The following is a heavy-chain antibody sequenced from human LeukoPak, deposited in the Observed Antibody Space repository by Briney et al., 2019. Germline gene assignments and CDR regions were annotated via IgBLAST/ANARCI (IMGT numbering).Heavy chain of an antibody. CDR3: AMLRQG. V-gene: IGHV3-74*01. CDR1: GFTFSNNW. Sequence: GGSLRLSCAASGFTFSNNWMHWVRQAPGKGLVWVSRINSDGRTTTYADSVKGRFTISRDNAKNTLYLQMNSLRAEDTAIYYCAMLRQGWDQGTLVTVSS. CDR2: INSDGRTT. J-gene: IGHJ4*02.